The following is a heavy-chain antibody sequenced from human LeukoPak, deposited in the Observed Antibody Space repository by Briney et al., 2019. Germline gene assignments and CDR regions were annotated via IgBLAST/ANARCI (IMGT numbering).Heavy chain of an antibody. Sequence: GGSLRLSCAASGFTFSSYAMTWVRQAPGKGLEWVAAISDSGGTTYYADSVKGRFTISRDNAKNSLYLQMNSLRVEDTALYYCARVRSVGGNPHAFNIWGQGTMVTVSS. CDR2: ISDSGGTT. CDR1: GFTFSSYA. V-gene: IGHV3-23*01. J-gene: IGHJ3*02. CDR3: ARVRSVGGNPHAFNI. D-gene: IGHD4-23*01.